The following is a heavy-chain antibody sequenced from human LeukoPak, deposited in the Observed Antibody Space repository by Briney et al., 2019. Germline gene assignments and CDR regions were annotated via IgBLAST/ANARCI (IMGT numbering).Heavy chain of an antibody. CDR3: ARQVVDTAMVDDAFDA. CDR2: IYYSGSA. CDR1: GGSISSSSFY. D-gene: IGHD5-18*01. J-gene: IGHJ3*01. Sequence: PPETLSLTCGVSGGSISSSSFYWGWIRQPPGKGLEWIGSIYYSGSAYYNPSLKSRVTVSVDTSKNQFSLKWSSVTAADTAVYYCARQVVDTAMVDDAFDAWGQGTMVTVSS. V-gene: IGHV4-39*01.